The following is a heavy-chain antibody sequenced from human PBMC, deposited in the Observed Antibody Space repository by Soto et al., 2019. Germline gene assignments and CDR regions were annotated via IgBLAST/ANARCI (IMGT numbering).Heavy chain of an antibody. D-gene: IGHD4-17*01. Sequence: ASVKVSCKASGYTFTSYGISWVRQAPGQGLEWMGWISAYNGNTNYAQKLQGRVTMTTDTSTSTAYMELRSLRSDDTAVYYCATKVLDDYGDYGYFDYWGQGTLVTVSS. CDR2: ISAYNGNT. CDR3: ATKVLDDYGDYGYFDY. CDR1: GYTFTSYG. V-gene: IGHV1-18*04. J-gene: IGHJ4*02.